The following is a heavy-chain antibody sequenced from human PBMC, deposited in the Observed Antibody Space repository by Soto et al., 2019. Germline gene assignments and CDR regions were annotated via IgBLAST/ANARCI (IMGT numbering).Heavy chain of an antibody. Sequence: PGESLKISCKGSGYSFTSYWIGWVRQMPGKGLEWMGIIYPGDSDTRYSPSFQGQVTISADKSISTAYLQWSSLKASDTAMYYCARSNSSLSWDDAFDIWGQGTMVTVSS. J-gene: IGHJ3*02. CDR1: GYSFTSYW. D-gene: IGHD6-6*01. CDR3: ARSNSSLSWDDAFDI. V-gene: IGHV5-51*01. CDR2: IYPGDSDT.